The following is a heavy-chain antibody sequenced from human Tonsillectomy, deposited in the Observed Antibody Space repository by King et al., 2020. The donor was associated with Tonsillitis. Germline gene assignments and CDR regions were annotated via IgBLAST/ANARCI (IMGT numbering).Heavy chain of an antibody. CDR2: ISSDGSHK. CDR1: GFTFSTYG. V-gene: IGHV3-30*18. CDR3: AKGLTTHPGEMDV. Sequence: QVQLVESGGGVVQPGRSLRLSCAASGFTFSTYGIHWVRQAPGKGLEWVAVISSDGSHKFYADSVMGRFTISRDNPKNTMYLQMNNLRPEDTAVYYCAKGLTTHPGEMDVWGRGTTVTVSA. J-gene: IGHJ6*04. D-gene: IGHD4-11*01.